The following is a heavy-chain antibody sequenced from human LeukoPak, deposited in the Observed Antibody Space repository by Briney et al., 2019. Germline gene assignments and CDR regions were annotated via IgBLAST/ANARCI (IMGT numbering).Heavy chain of an antibody. CDR1: GYTFTGYY. Sequence: GASVKVSCKASGYTFTGYYMHWVRQAPGQGLEWMGWINPNSGGTNYAQKVQGRVTMTRDTSISTAYMELSRLRSDDTAVYYCARFSSGWYVVDYWGQRTLVTVSS. J-gene: IGHJ4*02. D-gene: IGHD6-19*01. V-gene: IGHV1-2*02. CDR3: ARFSSGWYVVDY. CDR2: INPNSGGT.